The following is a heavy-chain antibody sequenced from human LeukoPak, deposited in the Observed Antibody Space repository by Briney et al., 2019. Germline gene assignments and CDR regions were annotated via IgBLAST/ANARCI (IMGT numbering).Heavy chain of an antibody. Sequence: GGSLRLSCAASGFTLSSYAMSWVRKAPGKGLEWVSSISGSGGSTYYADSVKGRFTISRDNSKNTLYLQMNSLRGEDTAVYYCAKDREGTIADYFDYWGQGTLVTVSS. J-gene: IGHJ4*02. CDR3: AKDREGTIADYFDY. CDR2: ISGSGGST. CDR1: GFTLSSYA. V-gene: IGHV3-23*01. D-gene: IGHD1-7*01.